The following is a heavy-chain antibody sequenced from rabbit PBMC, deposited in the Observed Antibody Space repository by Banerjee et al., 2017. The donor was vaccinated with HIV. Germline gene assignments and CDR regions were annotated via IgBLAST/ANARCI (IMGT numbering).Heavy chain of an antibody. Sequence: QSLEESGGDLVKPGASLTLTCTASGIDFSSSQYICWVRQAPGKGLELIASIYSSSGTTYYTTWAKGRFTISKTSSTTVTLQMTSLTAADTATYFCAREQSYSFNLWGQGTLVTVS. J-gene: IGHJ4*01. V-gene: IGHV1S40*01. CDR2: IYSSSGTT. CDR1: GIDFSSSQY. CDR3: AREQSYSFNL.